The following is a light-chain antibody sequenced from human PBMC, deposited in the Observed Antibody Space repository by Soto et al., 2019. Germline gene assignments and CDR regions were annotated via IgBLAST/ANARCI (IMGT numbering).Light chain of an antibody. CDR1: QSVFYSSTNRNQ. V-gene: IGKV4-1*01. J-gene: IGKJ2*01. CDR3: QQYYTAPLYT. Sequence: DVVMTQSPDSLAVSLGERATINCKSSQSVFYSSTNRNQLAWYQQKPGQPPKLLIYWASTRESGVPDRFSGSGSETDFTLTISSLQAEDVAVYYCQQYYTAPLYTFGQATKLEIK. CDR2: WAS.